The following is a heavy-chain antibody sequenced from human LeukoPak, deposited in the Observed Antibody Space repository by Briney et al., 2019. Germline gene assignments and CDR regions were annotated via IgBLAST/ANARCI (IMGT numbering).Heavy chain of an antibody. CDR3: ARVSLLDGRWLHRGYYFDY. CDR1: DYTFSSHG. V-gene: IGHV1-18*01. CDR2: ISTSYGNT. Sequence: ASVKVSCKASDYTFSSHGISWVRQAPGQGLEWMGWISTSYGNTNYAQKFQGRVTMTTDTSTSTAIMELRSLRSDDTAVFYCARVSLLDGRWLHRGYYFDYWGQGTLVTVSS. J-gene: IGHJ4*02. D-gene: IGHD5-24*01.